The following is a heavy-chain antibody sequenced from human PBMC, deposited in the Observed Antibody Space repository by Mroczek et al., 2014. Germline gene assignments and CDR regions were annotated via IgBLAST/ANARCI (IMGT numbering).Heavy chain of an antibody. J-gene: IGHJ3*02. Sequence: QVQLQESGPGLVKPSETLSLTCTVSGGSISSSSYYWGWIRQPPGKGLEWIGSIYYSGSTYYNPSLKSRVTISVDTSKNQFSLKLSSVTAADTAVYYCARGDWLPPPWGPTDDAFDIWAKGQWSPSLQ. D-gene: IGHD3/OR15-3a*01. CDR1: GGSISSSSYY. CDR2: IYYSGST. CDR3: ARGDWLPPPWGPTDDAFDI. V-gene: IGHV4-39*01.